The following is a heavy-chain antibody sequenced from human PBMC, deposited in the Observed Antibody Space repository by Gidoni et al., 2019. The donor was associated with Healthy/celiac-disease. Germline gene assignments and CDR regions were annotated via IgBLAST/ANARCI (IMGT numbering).Heavy chain of an antibody. J-gene: IGHJ4*02. D-gene: IGHD1-26*01. V-gene: IGHV4-39*01. CDR2: IYYSGST. CDR3: ARLGASIVGATVDY. CDR1: GGSISSSSYY. Sequence: QLQLQESGPGLVKPSETLSLTCTVSGGSISSSSYYWGWIRQPPGKGLEWIGSIYYSGSTYYNPSLKSRVTISVDTSKNQFSLKLSSVTAADTAVYYCARLGASIVGATVDYWGQGTLVTVSS.